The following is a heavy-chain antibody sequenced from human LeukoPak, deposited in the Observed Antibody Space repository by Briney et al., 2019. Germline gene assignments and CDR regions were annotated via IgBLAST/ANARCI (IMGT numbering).Heavy chain of an antibody. CDR1: GFTFSSYA. CDR3: ARGPKVPAPTYYFDN. CDR2: LSGSGGST. Sequence: RGSPRPSCAASGFTFSSYAMTWVRQAPGKGLEWVSALSGSGGSTFYADSVKGRFTISRDNSKNTLYLQMNSLRAEDTAVYYCARGPKVPAPTYYFDNGAKEPLATVSS. V-gene: IGHV3-23*01. D-gene: IGHD2-2*01. J-gene: IGHJ4*01.